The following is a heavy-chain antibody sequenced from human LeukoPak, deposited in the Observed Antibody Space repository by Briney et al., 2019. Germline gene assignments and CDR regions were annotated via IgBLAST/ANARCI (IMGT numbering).Heavy chain of an antibody. CDR3: ARGRFSDY. CDR1: GYTFTTYA. Sequence: ASVKVSCKVSGYTFTTYAINWVRQAPGQGLEWMGWISTNTGNPTYAQGFTGRFVFSLDTSVSTAYLQISSLKAEDTAVYYCARGRFSDYWGQGTLVTVSS. V-gene: IGHV7-4-1*02. CDR2: ISTNTGNP. J-gene: IGHJ4*02.